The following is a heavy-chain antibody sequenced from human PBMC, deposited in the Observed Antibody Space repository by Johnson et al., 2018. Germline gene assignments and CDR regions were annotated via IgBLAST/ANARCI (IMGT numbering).Heavy chain of an antibody. CDR1: GFSFSSYW. CDR2: IKQGGSEK. CDR3: AGGKTYFDSSCFDAFDI. D-gene: IGHD3-22*01. J-gene: IGHJ3*02. Sequence: VQLVQSGGGLVQPGRSLRLSCAASGFSFSSYWMSWVRQAPGKGLEWVANIKQGGSEKYYVDSVKGRFTISRDNAKNSLYLQMNSLGAEDTAVYYSAGGKTYFDSSCFDAFDIWGQGTMVTVS. V-gene: IGHV3-7*04.